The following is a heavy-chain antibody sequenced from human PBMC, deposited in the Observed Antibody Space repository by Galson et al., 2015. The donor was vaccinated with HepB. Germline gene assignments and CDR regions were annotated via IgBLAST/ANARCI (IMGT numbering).Heavy chain of an antibody. D-gene: IGHD6-13*01. V-gene: IGHV3-66*01. CDR1: GFSITTNY. J-gene: IGHJ4*02. CDR3: ARAAHSYSSHDS. Sequence: CAASGFSITTNYMNWVCQAPGKGLEWVSVLYPTGSAKIADSVKGRFTISRDNTKNTLYLRMSNLRADDTAVYYCARAAHSYSSHDSWGQGTLVTVSS. CDR2: LYPTGSA.